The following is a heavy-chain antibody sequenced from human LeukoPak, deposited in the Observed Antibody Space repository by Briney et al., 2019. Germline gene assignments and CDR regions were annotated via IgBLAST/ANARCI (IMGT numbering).Heavy chain of an antibody. CDR3: ARNYDSSGYYYVSAFDI. J-gene: IGHJ3*02. D-gene: IGHD3-22*01. CDR1: GYTFTSYD. CDR2: MTPNSGNT. Sequence: ASVKVSCKASGYTFTSYDINWVRQATGQGLEWMGWMTPNSGNTGYAQKFQGRVTMTRNTSISTAYMELSSLRSEDTAVYYCARNYDSSGYYYVSAFDIWGQGTMVTVSS. V-gene: IGHV1-8*01.